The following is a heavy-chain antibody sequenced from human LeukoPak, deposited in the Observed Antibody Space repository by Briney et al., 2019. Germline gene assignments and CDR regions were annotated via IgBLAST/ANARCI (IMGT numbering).Heavy chain of an antibody. CDR2: IYYSGST. D-gene: IGHD1-26*01. CDR1: DGSLSGYY. J-gene: IGHJ4*02. V-gene: IGHV4-59*05. Sequence: SETLSLTCTVSDGSLSGYYWSWIRQPAGKGLEWIGSIYYSGSTYDNPSLKSRVTISVDTSKNQFSLKLSSVTAADTAVYYCARRYSGSYSRFDYWGQGTLVTVSS. CDR3: ARRYSGSYSRFDY.